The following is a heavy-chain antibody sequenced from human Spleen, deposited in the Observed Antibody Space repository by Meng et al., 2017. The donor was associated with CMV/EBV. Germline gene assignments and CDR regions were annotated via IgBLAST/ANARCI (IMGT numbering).Heavy chain of an antibody. J-gene: IGHJ6*02. CDR1: GGSISSSSYY. Sequence: GSLRLSCTVSGGSISSSSYYWGWIRQPPGKGLEWIGSIYYSGSTYYNPSLKSRVTISVDTSKNQFSLKLSSVTAADTAVYYCARARGGYGDYYYYYGMDVWGRGTTVTVSS. CDR2: IYYSGST. D-gene: IGHD4-17*01. CDR3: ARARGGYGDYYYYYGMDV. V-gene: IGHV4-39*07.